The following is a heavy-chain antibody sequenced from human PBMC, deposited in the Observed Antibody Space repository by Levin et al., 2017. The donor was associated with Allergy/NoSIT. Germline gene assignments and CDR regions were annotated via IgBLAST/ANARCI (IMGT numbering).Heavy chain of an antibody. D-gene: IGHD3-10*01. Sequence: LSLTCAASGFTFDDYAMHWVRQAPGKGLEWVSGISWNSGSIGYADSVKGRFTISRDNAKNSLYLQMNSLRTEDTALYYCARDNIGLPDTFDIWGQGTMVIVSS. CDR2: ISWNSGSI. CDR1: GFTFDDYA. V-gene: IGHV3-9*01. CDR3: ARDNIGLPDTFDI. J-gene: IGHJ3*02.